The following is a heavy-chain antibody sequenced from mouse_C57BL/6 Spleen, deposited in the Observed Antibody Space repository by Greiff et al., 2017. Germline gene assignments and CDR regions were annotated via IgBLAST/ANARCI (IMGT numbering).Heavy chain of an antibody. Sequence: VKVVESGPGLVQPSQSLSITCTVSGFSLTRYGVHWVRQSPGTGLEWLGVIWSGGSTDYNAAFISRLSISKDHSKCQVFFKMNSLQANDTAIYYCASLYDGYYHAMDYWGQGTSVTVSS. CDR3: ASLYDGYYHAMDY. CDR2: IWSGGST. D-gene: IGHD2-3*01. CDR1: GFSLTRYG. J-gene: IGHJ4*01. V-gene: IGHV2-2*02.